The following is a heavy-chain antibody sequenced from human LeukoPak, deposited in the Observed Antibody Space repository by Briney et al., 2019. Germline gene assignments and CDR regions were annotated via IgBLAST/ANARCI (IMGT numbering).Heavy chain of an antibody. V-gene: IGHV3-48*04. D-gene: IGHD1-26*01. CDR3: ARVAGDDAFDI. CDR1: GFTFSSYS. CDR2: ISSSSSTI. Sequence: GGSLRLSCAASGFTFSSYSMNWVRQAPGKGLEWVSYISSSSSTIYYADSVKGRFIISRDNAKNSLYLQMNSLRADDTAVYYCARVAGDDAFDIWGQGTMVTVSS. J-gene: IGHJ3*02.